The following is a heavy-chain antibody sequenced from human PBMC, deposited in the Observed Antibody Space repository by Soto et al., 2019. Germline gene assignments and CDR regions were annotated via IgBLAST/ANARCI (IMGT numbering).Heavy chain of an antibody. V-gene: IGHV4-39*01. CDR1: VASMNNTNYL. Sequence: PSETLSLSCSVSVASMNNTNYLWDWILQTPGRGLEWIGRISHTGRTSYNPSLKSRVTISVDTSKGQFSLKVTSVTAADTALYFCTRSGSEGSLRNWFDPWGQGTLVTVSS. CDR2: ISHTGRT. D-gene: IGHD3-10*01. CDR3: TRSGSEGSLRNWFDP. J-gene: IGHJ5*02.